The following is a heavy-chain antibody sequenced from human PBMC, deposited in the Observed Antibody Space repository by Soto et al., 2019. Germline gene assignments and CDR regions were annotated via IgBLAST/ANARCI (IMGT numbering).Heavy chain of an antibody. D-gene: IGHD6-13*01. CDR1: GYTFTDKG. CDR3: ARGKIAAAGTSFFFGALDY. J-gene: IGHJ4*02. V-gene: IGHV1-18*01. Sequence: ASVKVSCKASGYTFTDKGISWVRQAPGQGLEWMGWISTYNGNTNYAQKLQGRLTMTTDTSTSTAYMELRSLRSDDTAVYYCARGKIAAAGTSFFFGALDYWGQGTLVTVSS. CDR2: ISTYNGNT.